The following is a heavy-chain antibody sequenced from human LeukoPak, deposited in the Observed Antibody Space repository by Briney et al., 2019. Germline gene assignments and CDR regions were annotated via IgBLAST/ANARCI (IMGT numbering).Heavy chain of an antibody. J-gene: IGHJ4*02. V-gene: IGHV1-3*01. CDR2: INAGNGNT. CDR3: AREREYCSSTSCYAYFDY. CDR1: GYTFTSYA. D-gene: IGHD2-2*01. Sequence: ASVKVSCKASGYTFTSYAMHWVRQAPGQRLEWMGWINAGNGNTKYSQKFQGRATITRDTSASTAYMELSSLRSEDTAVYYCAREREYCSSTSCYAYFDYWGQGTLVTVSS.